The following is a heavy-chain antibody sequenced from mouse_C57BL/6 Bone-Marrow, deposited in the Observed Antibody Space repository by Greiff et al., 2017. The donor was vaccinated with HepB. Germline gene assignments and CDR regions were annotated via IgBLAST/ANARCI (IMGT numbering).Heavy chain of an antibody. CDR1: GFTFSSYG. Sequence: EVKLMESGGDLVKPGGSLKLSCAASGFTFSSYGMSWVRQTPDKRLEWVATISSGGSYTYYPDSVKGRFTISRDNAKNTLYLQMSSLKSEDTAMYYCARHKRFAYWGQGTLVTVSA. J-gene: IGHJ3*01. V-gene: IGHV5-6*01. CDR2: ISSGGSYT. CDR3: ARHKRFAY.